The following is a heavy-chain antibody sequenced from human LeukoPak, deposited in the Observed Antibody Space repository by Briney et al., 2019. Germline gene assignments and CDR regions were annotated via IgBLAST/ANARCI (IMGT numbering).Heavy chain of an antibody. Sequence: PGGSLRLSCAASGFTFSSYWMHWVRQAPGKGLVWVSRINTDGSSTSYADSVKGRFTISRDNAKNTLYLQMNGLRAEDTAVYYCARAGRYSSSPGAFDYWGQGTLVTVSS. CDR2: INTDGSST. J-gene: IGHJ4*02. D-gene: IGHD6-6*01. CDR3: ARAGRYSSSPGAFDY. CDR1: GFTFSSYW. V-gene: IGHV3-74*01.